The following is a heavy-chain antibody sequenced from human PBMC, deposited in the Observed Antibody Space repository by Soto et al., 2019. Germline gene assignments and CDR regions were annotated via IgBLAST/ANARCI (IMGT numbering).Heavy chain of an antibody. D-gene: IGHD3-10*01. J-gene: IGHJ4*02. CDR3: AHRRTYGSGSYSFGY. CDR2: IYWDDDK. V-gene: IGHV2-5*02. Sequence: QITLKESGPTLVKPTQTLTLTCTFSGFSLSTSGVGVAWIRQPPGKALEWLALIYWDDDKRYSPSLKSRLIINKDTSKNQVVLTMTNMDPVDTATYYCAHRRTYGSGSYSFGYWGQGTLVTVSS. CDR1: GFSLSTSGVG.